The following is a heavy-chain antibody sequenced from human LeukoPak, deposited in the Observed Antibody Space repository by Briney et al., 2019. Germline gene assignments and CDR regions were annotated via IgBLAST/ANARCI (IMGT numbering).Heavy chain of an antibody. V-gene: IGHV3-30*04. CDR3: ARDKFGLDGYNFDYYMDV. CDR1: GFTFSSYA. J-gene: IGHJ6*03. D-gene: IGHD5-24*01. CDR2: ISYDGSNK. Sequence: RGSLRLSCAASGFTFSSYAMHWVRQAPGKGLEWVAVISYDGSNKYYADSVKGRFTISRDNSKNTLYLQMNSLRAEDTAVYYCARDKFGLDGYNFDYYMDVWGKGTTVTVSS.